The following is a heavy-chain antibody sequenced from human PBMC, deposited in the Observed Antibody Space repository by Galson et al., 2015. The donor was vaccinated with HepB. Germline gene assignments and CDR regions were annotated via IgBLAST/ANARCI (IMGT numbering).Heavy chain of an antibody. CDR2: ISSSSYI. CDR3: ARDLREPVEDIVVVVAGAFDI. J-gene: IGHJ3*02. CDR1: GFTFSSYS. Sequence: SLRLSCAASGFTFSSYSMNWVRQAPGKGLEWVSSISSSSYIYYADSVKGRFTISRDNAKNSLYLQMNSLRAEDTAVYYCARDLREPVEDIVVVVAGAFDIWGQGTMVTVSS. D-gene: IGHD2-15*01. V-gene: IGHV3-21*01.